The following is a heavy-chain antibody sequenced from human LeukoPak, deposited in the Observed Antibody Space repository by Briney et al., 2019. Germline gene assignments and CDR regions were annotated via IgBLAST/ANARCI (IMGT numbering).Heavy chain of an antibody. D-gene: IGHD3-10*01. CDR3: ARDPRLFLRFGELPDY. Sequence: GGSLRLSCAASGFTFSSYNMNWVRQAPGKGLEWVSYISTSSATTYYADSVKGRFTISRDNVKNSLYLQMNSLRDEDTAVYYCARDPRLFLRFGELPDYWGQGTLVTVSS. CDR1: GFTFSSYN. V-gene: IGHV3-48*02. CDR2: ISTSSATT. J-gene: IGHJ4*02.